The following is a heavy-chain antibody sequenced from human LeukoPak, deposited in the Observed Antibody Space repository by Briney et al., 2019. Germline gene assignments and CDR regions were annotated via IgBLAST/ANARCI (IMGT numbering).Heavy chain of an antibody. CDR1: GGSFSGYY. D-gene: IGHD2-15*01. V-gene: IGHV4-34*01. CDR3: ARAHRLVLHYFDS. J-gene: IGHJ4*02. Sequence: RSSETLSLTCAVYGGSFSGYYWSWIRQPPGKGLEWLGEINHSGSTNYNPSLKSRVTISVDTSKNQFSLILSSVTAADTAVYYCARAHRLVLHYFDSWGQGTLVTVSS. CDR2: INHSGST.